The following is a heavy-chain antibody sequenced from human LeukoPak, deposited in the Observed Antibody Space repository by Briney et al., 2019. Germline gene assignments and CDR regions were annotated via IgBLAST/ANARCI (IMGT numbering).Heavy chain of an antibody. CDR1: GGSISSYY. V-gene: IGHV4-59*01. J-gene: IGHJ4*02. CDR2: IYYSGST. Sequence: SETLSLTCTVSGGSISSYYWSWIRQPPGKGLEWIGYIYYSGSTNYNPSLKSRVTISVDTSKNQFSLKLSSVTAADTAVYYCASGYYDFWSGYYYDYWGQGTLVTVSS. CDR3: ASGYYDFWSGYYYDY. D-gene: IGHD3-3*01.